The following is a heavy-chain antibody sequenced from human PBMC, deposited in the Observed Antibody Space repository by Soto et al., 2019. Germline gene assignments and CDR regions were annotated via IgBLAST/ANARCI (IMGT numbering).Heavy chain of an antibody. CDR2: ISGSGGST. D-gene: IGHD3-22*01. CDR3: AKNGNSSGYYLAQYYFDY. J-gene: IGHJ4*02. Sequence: GGSLRLSCAASGFTFSSYAMSWVRQAPGKGLEWVSAISGSGGSTYYADSVKGRFAISRDNSKNTLYLQMNSLRAEDTAVYYCAKNGNSSGYYLAQYYFDYWGQGTLVTVSS. V-gene: IGHV3-23*01. CDR1: GFTFSSYA.